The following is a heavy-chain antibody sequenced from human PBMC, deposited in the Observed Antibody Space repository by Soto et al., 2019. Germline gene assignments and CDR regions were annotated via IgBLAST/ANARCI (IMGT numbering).Heavy chain of an antibody. Sequence: SETLSLTCTVSGGSISSYYWSWIRQPPGKGLEWIGEINHSGSTNYNPSLKSRVTISVDTSKNQFSLKLSSVTAADTAVYYCARGRSRLLHHFDYWGQGTLVTVSS. V-gene: IGHV4-34*01. J-gene: IGHJ4*02. CDR3: ARGRSRLLHHFDY. CDR1: GGSISSYY. D-gene: IGHD2-15*01. CDR2: INHSGST.